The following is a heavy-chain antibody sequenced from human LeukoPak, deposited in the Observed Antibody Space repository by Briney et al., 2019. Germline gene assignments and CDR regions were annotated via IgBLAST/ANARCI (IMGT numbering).Heavy chain of an antibody. J-gene: IGHJ4*02. D-gene: IGHD5-18*01. Sequence: PGGSLRLSCAASGFTFDDYAMHWVRQAPGKGLGWVSGISWNSGSIGYADSVKGRFTISRDNAKNSLYLQMNSLRAEDTALYYCAKSTGYSYGLGRIYYFDYWGQGTLVTVSS. CDR3: AKSTGYSYGLGRIYYFDY. CDR2: ISWNSGSI. CDR1: GFTFDDYA. V-gene: IGHV3-9*01.